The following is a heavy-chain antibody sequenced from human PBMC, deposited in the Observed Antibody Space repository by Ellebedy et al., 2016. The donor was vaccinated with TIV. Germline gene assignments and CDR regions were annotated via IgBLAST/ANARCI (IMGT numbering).Heavy chain of an antibody. V-gene: IGHV3-74*01. CDR3: ARDWESSYAP. J-gene: IGHJ5*02. Sequence: GESLKISCAASGFTFSSYWMHWVRQAPGQGLVWVSRINRDGSTTSYADSVKGRFTISRDNAESTLYLQMNSLRAEDTAVYYCARDWESSYAPWGQGTLVTVSS. CDR1: GFTFSSYW. CDR2: INRDGSTT. D-gene: IGHD6-13*01.